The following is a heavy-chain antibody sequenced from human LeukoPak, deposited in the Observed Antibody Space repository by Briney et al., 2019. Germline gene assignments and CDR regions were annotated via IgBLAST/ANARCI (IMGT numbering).Heavy chain of an antibody. J-gene: IGHJ4*02. V-gene: IGHV3-23*01. Sequence: GGSLRLSCAASGFTFSSYATSWVRQAPGKGLEWVSAISGSAGSTYYADSVKGRFTISRDNSKNTLYLQMNGLRAEDTAIYYCAKTYYYDSSGYYYVFDYWGQGTLVTVSS. CDR2: ISGSAGST. D-gene: IGHD3-22*01. CDR1: GFTFSSYA. CDR3: AKTYYYDSSGYYYVFDY.